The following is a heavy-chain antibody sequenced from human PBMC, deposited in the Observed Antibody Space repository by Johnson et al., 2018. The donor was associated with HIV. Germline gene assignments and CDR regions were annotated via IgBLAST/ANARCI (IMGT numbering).Heavy chain of an antibody. CDR1: GFTFSSYG. Sequence: QVQLVESGGGVVQPGRSLRLSCAASGFTFSSYGIHWVRQAPGKGLEWVAVIWYDGSNKYYADSVKGRFTISRDNSKNTLYLQMNSLRAEDTAGYYCASLPEWELSPEVVDIWGQGTMVTVSS. D-gene: IGHD1-26*01. J-gene: IGHJ3*02. V-gene: IGHV3-33*01. CDR2: IWYDGSNK. CDR3: ASLPEWELSPEVVDI.